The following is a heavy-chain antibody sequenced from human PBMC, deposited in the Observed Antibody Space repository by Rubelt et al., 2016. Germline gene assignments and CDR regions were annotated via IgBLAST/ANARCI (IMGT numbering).Heavy chain of an antibody. CDR1: GFTFSSYG. CDR2: IRYDGSND. V-gene: IGHV3-30*02. Sequence: QVQLVESGGGVVQPGGSLRLSCAASGFTFSSYGMHWVRQAPGKGLEWVAFIRYDGSNDYYADSVKGRITMSRDNSQNTLDLQMNSLRAEDTAVYYCAKPARLDYGINAEYFQHWGQGTLVTVSS. D-gene: IGHD4-17*01. CDR3: AKPARLDYGINAEYFQH. J-gene: IGHJ1*01.